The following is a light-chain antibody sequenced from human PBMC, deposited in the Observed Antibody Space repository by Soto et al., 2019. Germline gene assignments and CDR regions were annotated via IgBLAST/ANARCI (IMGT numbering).Light chain of an antibody. V-gene: IGLV1-44*01. CDR2: SDN. Sequence: QSVLTQPPSASGTPGQRVTISCSGSSFNIGSNSVNWYQHVPGTAPKLLIHSDNQRPSGVSVRFSASKSDTSASRAISGLQSEDEAAYYCAAWDDSLNSPLFGGGTKLTVL. J-gene: IGLJ2*01. CDR3: AAWDDSLNSPL. CDR1: SFNIGSNS.